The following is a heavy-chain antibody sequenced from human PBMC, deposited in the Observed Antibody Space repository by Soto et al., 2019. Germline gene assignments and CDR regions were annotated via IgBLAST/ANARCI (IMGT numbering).Heavy chain of an antibody. V-gene: IGHV4-39*01. CDR2: IYYSGST. CDR1: GGSISSSSYY. J-gene: IGHJ5*02. Sequence: PSETLSLTCTVSGGSISSSSYYWGWIRQPPGKGLEWIGSIYYSGSTYYNPSLKSRVTISVDTSKNQFSLKLSSVTAADTAVYYCARGILVVYAFAPLRWFDPWGQGTLVTVSS. D-gene: IGHD2-8*01. CDR3: ARGILVVYAFAPLRWFDP.